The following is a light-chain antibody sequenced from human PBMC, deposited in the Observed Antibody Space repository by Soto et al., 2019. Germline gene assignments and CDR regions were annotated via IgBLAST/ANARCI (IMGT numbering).Light chain of an antibody. Sequence: QSVLTQPPSASGTPGQRVTISCSGSSSNIGRNTVNWYQQFPGTAPKLLIYGNNQRPSGVPDRFYGSKSGTSASLAISGLQSEDEADCYCAAWDDSLSGPVFGGGTKLTVL. V-gene: IGLV1-44*01. CDR2: GNN. CDR3: AAWDDSLSGPV. CDR1: SSNIGRNT. J-gene: IGLJ3*02.